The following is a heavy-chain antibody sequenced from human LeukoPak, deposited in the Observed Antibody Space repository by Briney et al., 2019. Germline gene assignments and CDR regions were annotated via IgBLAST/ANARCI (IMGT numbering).Heavy chain of an antibody. CDR2: INPNSGGT. J-gene: IGHJ3*02. CDR3: ARDMGITIFGVVTFDAFDI. D-gene: IGHD3-3*01. CDR1: GYTFTGYY. V-gene: IGHV1-2*02. Sequence: GASVKVSCKASGYTFTGYYMHWVRQAPGQGLEWMGWINPNSGGTNYAQKFQGRVTMTRDTSISTAYMELSRLRSDDTAVYYCARDMGITIFGVVTFDAFDIWGQGTMVTVSS.